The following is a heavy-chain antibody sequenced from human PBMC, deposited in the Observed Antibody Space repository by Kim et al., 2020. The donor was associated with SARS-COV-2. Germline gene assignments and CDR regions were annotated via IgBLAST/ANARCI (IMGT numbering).Heavy chain of an antibody. CDR3: ARGRPIIAVPEYYFDY. D-gene: IGHD6-19*01. V-gene: IGHV4-59*09. Sequence: SHESRVTISVDTSMNQLSLRLSSVSAADTAVYYCARGRPIIAVPEYYFDYWGQGTLVTVSS. J-gene: IGHJ4*02.